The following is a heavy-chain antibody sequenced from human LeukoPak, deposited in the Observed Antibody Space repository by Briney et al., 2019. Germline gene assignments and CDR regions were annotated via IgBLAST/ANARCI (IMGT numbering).Heavy chain of an antibody. D-gene: IGHD2/OR15-2a*01. V-gene: IGHV3-23*01. CDR2: ISGSGGST. CDR1: GFTFSSYA. J-gene: IGHJ6*03. Sequence: GGSLRLSCAASGFTFSSYAMSWVRQAPGKGLEWVSAISGSGGSTYFADSVKGRFTISRDNSKNTLYLQMNSLRAEDTAVYYCAKDTSPLYYYYMDVWGKGTTVTVSS. CDR3: AKDTSPLYYYYMDV.